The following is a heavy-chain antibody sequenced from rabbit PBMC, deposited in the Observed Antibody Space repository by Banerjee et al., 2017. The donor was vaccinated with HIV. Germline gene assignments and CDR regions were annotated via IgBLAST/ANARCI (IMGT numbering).Heavy chain of an antibody. V-gene: IGHV1S40*01. D-gene: IGHD1-1*01. CDR3: ARNTANSLDYFDL. Sequence: QSLEESGGDLVKPGGSLTLTCTASGFTLSTYWICWVRQAPGKGLEWIACIYTGSDSTYYATWAKGRFTISKTSSTTVTLQMTSLTAADTATYFCARNTANSLDYFDLWGQGTLVTVS. CDR2: IYTGSDST. CDR1: GFTLSTYW. J-gene: IGHJ4*01.